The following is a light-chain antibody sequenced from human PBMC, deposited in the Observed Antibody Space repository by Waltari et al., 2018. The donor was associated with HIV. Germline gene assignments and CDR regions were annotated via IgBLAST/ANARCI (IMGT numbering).Light chain of an antibody. V-gene: IGKV3-11*01. J-gene: IGKJ4*01. CDR2: GAS. Sequence: EIVFTQSPATLSLSPGERVTLSCRARQGVSSYLAWYQQKPGQAPRLLIYGASNRATGIPARFSGSGSGTDFTLTSSSLEPEDFAVYYCQQRSNWPPRLTFGGGTKVEIK. CDR3: QQRSNWPPRLT. CDR1: QGVSSY.